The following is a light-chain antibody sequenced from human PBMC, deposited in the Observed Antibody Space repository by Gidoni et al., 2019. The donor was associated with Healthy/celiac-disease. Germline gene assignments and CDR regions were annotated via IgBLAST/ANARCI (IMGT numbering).Light chain of an antibody. CDR1: SSDVGGYNY. CDR3: SSYTSSSTWE. V-gene: IGLV2-14*01. CDR2: EVS. Sequence: QSALTQPASVSGSPGQSITISCTGTSSDVGGYNYVSWYQQHPGKAPKLMIYEVSNRPSGVPDRFSGSKSGNTASLTISGLQAEDEADYYCSSYTSSSTWEFGGGTKLTVL. J-gene: IGLJ3*02.